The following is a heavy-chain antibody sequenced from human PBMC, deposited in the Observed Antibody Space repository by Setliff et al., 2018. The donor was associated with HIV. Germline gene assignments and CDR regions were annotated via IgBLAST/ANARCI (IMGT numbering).Heavy chain of an antibody. J-gene: IGHJ4*02. D-gene: IGHD5-12*01. CDR2: INSNSGGT. Sequence: ASVKVSCKASGYTFTNYYMHWVRQAPGQGLEWMGWINSNSGGTNYAQRFQGRVTMTRGRSISTAYMELSRLRYDDTAVYYCATDGIGGWLRPMPDYWGQGTQVTVSS. CDR3: ATDGIGGWLRPMPDY. CDR1: GYTFTNYY. V-gene: IGHV1-2*02.